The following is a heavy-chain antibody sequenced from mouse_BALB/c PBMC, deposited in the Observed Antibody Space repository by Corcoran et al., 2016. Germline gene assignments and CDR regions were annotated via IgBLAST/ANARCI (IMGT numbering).Heavy chain of an antibody. V-gene: IGHV9-1*02. Sequence: QIQLVQSGPELKKPGETVKISCKASGYTFTNYGMNWVKQAPGKGLKWMGWINTYTGEPTYADDFKGRFAFSLETSASTAYLQINNLKNEDMATYFCARDPPWFAYWGQGTLVTVS. J-gene: IGHJ3*01. CDR3: ARDPPWFAY. CDR1: GYTFTNYG. CDR2: INTYTGEP.